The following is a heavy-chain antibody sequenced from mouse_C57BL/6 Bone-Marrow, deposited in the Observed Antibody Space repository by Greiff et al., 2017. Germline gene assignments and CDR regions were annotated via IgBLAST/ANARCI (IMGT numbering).Heavy chain of an antibody. D-gene: IGHD1-1*02. Sequence: QVQLQQPGAELVMPGASVKLSCKASGYTFTSYWMHWVKQRPGQGLEWIGEIDPSDSYTNYNQKFKGKSTLTVDKSSSTANMQLSSLTSEDSAVSYCARLGVGEDYWGQGTTLTVSS. CDR2: IDPSDSYT. CDR3: ARLGVGEDY. V-gene: IGHV1-69*01. J-gene: IGHJ2*01. CDR1: GYTFTSYW.